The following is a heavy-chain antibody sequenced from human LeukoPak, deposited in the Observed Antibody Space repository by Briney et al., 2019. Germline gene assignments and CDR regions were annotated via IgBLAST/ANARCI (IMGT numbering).Heavy chain of an antibody. V-gene: IGHV4-59*01. J-gene: IGHJ5*02. D-gene: IGHD6-19*01. CDR1: GGSISSYY. Sequence: SETLSLTCTVSGGSISSYYWSWIRQPPGKGLEWIGYIYYSGSTNYSPSLKSRVTISVDTSKNQFSLKLSSVTAADTAVYYCARIQYSSGWYWFDPWGQGTLVTVSS. CDR2: IYYSGST. CDR3: ARIQYSSGWYWFDP.